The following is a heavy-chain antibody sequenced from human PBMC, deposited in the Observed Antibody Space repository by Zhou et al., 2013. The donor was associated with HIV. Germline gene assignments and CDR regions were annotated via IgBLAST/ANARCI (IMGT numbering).Heavy chain of an antibody. V-gene: IGHV1-18*01. CDR2: ISAYNGGA. D-gene: IGHD2-2*01. CDR3: VRAGTSEVRPPPDY. Sequence: QVQLVQSGAEVKKPGASVKVSCTASGYTFHGYGISWVRQAPGQGLEWMGWISAYNGGAKYAQKFQDRITMTTETSTRTVYMELRSLRSDDTAVYYCVRAGTSEVRPPPDYWGQGTLVTVSS. CDR1: GYTFHGYG. J-gene: IGHJ4*02.